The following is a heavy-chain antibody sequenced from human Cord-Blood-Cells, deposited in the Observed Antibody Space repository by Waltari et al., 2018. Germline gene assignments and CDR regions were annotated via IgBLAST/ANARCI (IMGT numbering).Heavy chain of an antibody. Sequence: QVQLVQSGAEVKKPGASVKVSCKASGYTFTGYYMHWVRQAPGQGLEWMGWINPNSGGTNYAQKCQGRVTMTRDTSISTAYMELSRLRSDDTAVYYCARGEYSSSWYWFDPWGQGTLVTVSS. CDR3: ARGEYSSSWYWFDP. D-gene: IGHD6-13*01. J-gene: IGHJ5*02. V-gene: IGHV1-2*02. CDR1: GYTFTGYY. CDR2: INPNSGGT.